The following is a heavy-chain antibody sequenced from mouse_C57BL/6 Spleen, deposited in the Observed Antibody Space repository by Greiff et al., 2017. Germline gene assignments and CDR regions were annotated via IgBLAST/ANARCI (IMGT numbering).Heavy chain of an antibody. J-gene: IGHJ2*01. CDR3: ARWYGSGYFDY. CDR2: IYPRSGNT. CDR1: GYTFTSYG. Sequence: VKLMESGAELARPGASVKLSCKASGYTFTSYGISWVKQRTGQGLEWIGEIYPRSGNTYYNEKFKGKATLTADKSSSTAYMELRSLTSEDSAVYFCARWYGSGYFDYWGQGTTLTVSS. D-gene: IGHD1-1*01. V-gene: IGHV1-81*01.